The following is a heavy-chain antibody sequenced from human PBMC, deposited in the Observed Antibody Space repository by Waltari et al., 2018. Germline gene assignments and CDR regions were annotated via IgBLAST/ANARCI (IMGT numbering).Heavy chain of an antibody. D-gene: IGHD5-12*01. J-gene: IGHJ3*01. Sequence: QLQLQESGPRLVRPSETLSLICRVSGVSITSNRHYWAWIRQSPGQGVEWIGTVSYSGTTYISPSLKSLVSVSRDTSKNQVSLILCSVTAADMAVYYCATYIGASVGTAAFDVWGQGTMVTVSS. CDR2: VSYSGTT. V-gene: IGHV4-39*01. CDR1: GVSITSNRHY. CDR3: ATYIGASVGTAAFDV.